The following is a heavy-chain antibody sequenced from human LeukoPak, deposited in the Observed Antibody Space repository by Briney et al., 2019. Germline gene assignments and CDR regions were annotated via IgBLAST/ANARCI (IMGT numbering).Heavy chain of an antibody. Sequence: GGPLSLSCEASGSPFINYDMSWVRRAPGKGLGWVSAISASGGSTYYADSVKGRFTISRDNSKNTLYLQMNSLRAEDTAVYYCAKGYRSGWYQGSFDYWGQGTLVTVSS. D-gene: IGHD6-19*01. CDR1: GSPFINYD. CDR2: ISASGGST. J-gene: IGHJ4*02. V-gene: IGHV3-23*01. CDR3: AKGYRSGWYQGSFDY.